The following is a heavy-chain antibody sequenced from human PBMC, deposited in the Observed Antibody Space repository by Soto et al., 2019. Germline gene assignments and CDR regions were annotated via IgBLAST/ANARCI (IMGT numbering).Heavy chain of an antibody. CDR1: GYTFTSYD. Sequence: ASVKVSGKASGYTFTSYDINWVRQATGQGLEWMGWMNPNSGNTGYAQKFQGRVTMTRNTSISTAYMELSSLRSEDTAVYYCARRLLNSFYWFDPWGQGTLVTVSS. CDR2: MNPNSGNT. J-gene: IGHJ5*02. CDR3: ARRLLNSFYWFDP. V-gene: IGHV1-8*01. D-gene: IGHD1-26*01.